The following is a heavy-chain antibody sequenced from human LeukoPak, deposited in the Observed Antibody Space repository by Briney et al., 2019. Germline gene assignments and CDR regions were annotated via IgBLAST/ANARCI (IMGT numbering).Heavy chain of an antibody. V-gene: IGHV1-2*02. CDR1: GYTFTGYY. D-gene: IGHD6-6*01. J-gene: IGHJ3*02. CDR3: ARDRWSSSSSEGVFDI. Sequence: GASVKVSCKASGYTFTGYYLHWVRQAPGQGLEWMGWINPDNGGRNYVQKFQGRVTLTRDTSISTVYMELSRLKSDDTAVYYCARDRWSSSSSEGVFDIWGQGTMVTV. CDR2: INPDNGGR.